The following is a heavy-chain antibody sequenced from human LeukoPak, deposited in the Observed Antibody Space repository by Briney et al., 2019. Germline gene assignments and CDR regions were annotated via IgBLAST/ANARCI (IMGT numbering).Heavy chain of an antibody. CDR1: GFTFSNYA. CDR2: ISYDGNNK. V-gene: IGHV3-30*04. Sequence: PGGSLRLSCAAPGFTFSNYAMHWVRQAPGKGLEWVAVISYDGNNKYYADSVKGRFTISRDNSKNTLYLQMNSLRAEDTAVYYCAKRDYSDTSGYLPLFDCWGQGTLVTVSS. CDR3: AKRDYSDTSGYLPLFDC. J-gene: IGHJ4*02. D-gene: IGHD3-22*01.